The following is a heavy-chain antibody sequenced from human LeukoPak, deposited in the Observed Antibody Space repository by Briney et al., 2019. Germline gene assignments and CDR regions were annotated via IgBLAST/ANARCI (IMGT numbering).Heavy chain of an antibody. J-gene: IGHJ4*02. CDR3: ARGGDTFGGVIVTPFDY. V-gene: IGHV1-46*01. Sequence: ASVKVSCKASGYSFTGYYMHCVRQAPGQGLEWMGIINPSGGSTSYAQKFQGRVTMTRDTSTSTVYMELSSLRSEDTAVYYCARGGDTFGGVIVTPFDYWGQGTLVTVSS. CDR1: GYSFTGYY. D-gene: IGHD3-16*02. CDR2: INPSGGST.